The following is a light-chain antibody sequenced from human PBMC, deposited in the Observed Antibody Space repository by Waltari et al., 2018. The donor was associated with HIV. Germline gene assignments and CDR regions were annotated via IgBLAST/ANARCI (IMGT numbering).Light chain of an antibody. V-gene: IGKV3-20*01. CDR3: QQYGSSPQT. CDR1: QSVNSNS. Sequence: EVVLTQSPDTLSLSPGEGAVLSCRAIQSVNSNSLAWYQQKPGQAPRLLIFAASSRATGIPDRFSGSGSGTDFTLAISGLKPEDFATYYCQQYGSSPQTFGQGTKLEIK. CDR2: AAS. J-gene: IGKJ2*01.